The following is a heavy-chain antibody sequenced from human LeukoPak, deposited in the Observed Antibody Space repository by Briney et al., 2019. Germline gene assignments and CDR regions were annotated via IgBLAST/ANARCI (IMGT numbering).Heavy chain of an antibody. V-gene: IGHV3-21*01. CDR2: ISSSSSYI. D-gene: IGHD6-13*01. CDR1: GLTFSSYN. Sequence: GGSLRLSCAASGLTFSSYNMNWVRQAPGKGLEWVSSISSSSSYIYYADSMKGRFTISRDNAKSSVYLQMNSLKAEDTAVYYCASGYSSSWYTFDPWGQGTLVTVSS. J-gene: IGHJ5*02. CDR3: ASGYSSSWYTFDP.